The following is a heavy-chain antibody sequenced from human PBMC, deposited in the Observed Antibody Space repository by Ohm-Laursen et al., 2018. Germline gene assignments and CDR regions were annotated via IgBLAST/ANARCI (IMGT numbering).Heavy chain of an antibody. V-gene: IGHV4-34*01. D-gene: IGHD2-8*02. Sequence: SDTLSLTCVVNGGSFDDYYWSWIRQPPGKGLEGIGEVNHRGHPNYHPTLKSRVTISVDTSTKEFFLRLSSVTAADTAVYYFARLVVLGQKTPWGQGTLVTVSS. CDR3: ARLVVLGQKTP. J-gene: IGHJ5*02. CDR2: VNHRGHP. CDR1: GGSFDDYY.